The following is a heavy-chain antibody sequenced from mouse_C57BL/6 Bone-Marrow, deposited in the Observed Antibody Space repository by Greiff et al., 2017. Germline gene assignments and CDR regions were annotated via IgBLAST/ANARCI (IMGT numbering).Heavy chain of an antibody. CDR1: GYSFSSYW. Sequence: LQESGAELVKPGASVKISCKASGYSFSSYWMNWVKQRPGKGLEWIGQIYPGDGDTNYNGKFKGKATLTADKSSSTAYMQLSSLTSEDSAVYFCARPTTGAHWYFDVWGTGTTVTVSS. D-gene: IGHD4-1*02. CDR3: ARPTTGAHWYFDV. CDR2: IYPGDGDT. J-gene: IGHJ1*03. V-gene: IGHV1-80*01.